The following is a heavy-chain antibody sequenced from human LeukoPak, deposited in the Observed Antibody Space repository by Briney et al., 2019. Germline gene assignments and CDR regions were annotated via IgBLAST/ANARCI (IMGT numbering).Heavy chain of an antibody. Sequence: PGGSLRLSCAASGFIFSSYSMNWVRQAPGKGLEWVSFLSSGPSTISYADSVKGRFTISRDNAKNSLYLQMNSLRAEDTAVYYCARDGSGSGNYYNVAGFDYWGQGTLVTVSS. CDR2: LSSGPSTI. V-gene: IGHV3-48*04. CDR1: GFIFSSYS. J-gene: IGHJ4*02. CDR3: ARDGSGSGNYYNVAGFDY. D-gene: IGHD3-10*01.